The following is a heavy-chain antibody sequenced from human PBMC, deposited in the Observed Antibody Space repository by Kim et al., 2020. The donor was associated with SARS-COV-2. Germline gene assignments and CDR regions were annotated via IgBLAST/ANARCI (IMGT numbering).Heavy chain of an antibody. CDR2: IYYTGST. CDR3: ARARKQYDSSGYNHPKMGVFDY. D-gene: IGHD3-22*01. V-gene: IGHV4-31*03. CDR1: GGSISSGGNY. J-gene: IGHJ4*02. Sequence: SETLSLTCTVSGGSISSGGNYWSWIRQHPGKGLEWIGYIYYTGSTYYNPSLKSRVVMSVDTSKNQFSLKLSSVTAADTAVYYCARARKQYDSSGYNHPKMGVFDYWGLGTLVTVSS.